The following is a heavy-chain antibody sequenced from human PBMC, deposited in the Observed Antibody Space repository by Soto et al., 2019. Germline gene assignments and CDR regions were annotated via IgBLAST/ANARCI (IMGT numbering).Heavy chain of an antibody. Sequence: ASVKVACKASGYTFTNYYMHWVRHAPGQGLEWMGVIHYSGATPTYEQKFQGRVTMARDTSTSTVYVELSSLTSEDTTDYYCPRAEPDFATIGSFEYWGQGNLVTVSS. J-gene: IGHJ4*02. CDR3: PRAEPDFATIGSFEY. D-gene: IGHD1-26*01. CDR1: GYTFTNYY. CDR2: IHYSGATP. V-gene: IGHV1-46*01.